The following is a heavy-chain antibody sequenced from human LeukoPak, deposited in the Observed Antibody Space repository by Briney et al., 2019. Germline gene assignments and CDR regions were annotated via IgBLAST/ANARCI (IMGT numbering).Heavy chain of an antibody. J-gene: IGHJ4*02. CDR3: ARDPADRYYDFWSGYAKGGSFDY. CDR1: GYTFTSYG. Sequence: ASVKVSCKASGYTFTSYGISWVRQGPGQGLEWMGWISAYNGNTNYAQKLQGRVTMTTDTSTSTAYMELRSLRSDDTAVYYCARDPADRYYDFWSGYAKGGSFDYWGQGTLVTVSS. D-gene: IGHD3-3*01. CDR2: ISAYNGNT. V-gene: IGHV1-18*01.